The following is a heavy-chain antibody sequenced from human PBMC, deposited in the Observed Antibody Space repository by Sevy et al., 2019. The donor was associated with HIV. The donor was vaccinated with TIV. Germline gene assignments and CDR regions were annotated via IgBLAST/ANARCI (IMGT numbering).Heavy chain of an antibody. CDR2: ISYDGSNK. V-gene: IGHV3-30-3*01. Sequence: GGSLRLSCAASGFTFSSYAMHWVRQAPGKGLEWVAVISYDGSNKYYAHSVKGRFTISRDNSKNTLYLQMNSLRAEDTAVYYCARVAGPLTGPVYFDYWGQGTLVTVSS. J-gene: IGHJ4*02. CDR1: GFTFSSYA. CDR3: ARVAGPLTGPVYFDY. D-gene: IGHD7-27*01.